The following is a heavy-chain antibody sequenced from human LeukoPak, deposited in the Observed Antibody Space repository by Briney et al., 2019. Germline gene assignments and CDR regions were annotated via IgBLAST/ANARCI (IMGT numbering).Heavy chain of an antibody. Sequence: GETLRLSCAASGFTFSGYGMSWVRQAPGKGLEWVSSISSSSSYIYYTDSVKGRFTISRDNAKNSLYLQMNSLRAEDTAVYYCARGAMVRGVIIIKFDYWGQGTLVTVSS. D-gene: IGHD3-10*01. J-gene: IGHJ4*02. CDR1: GFTFSGYG. CDR2: ISSSSSYI. CDR3: ARGAMVRGVIIIKFDY. V-gene: IGHV3-21*01.